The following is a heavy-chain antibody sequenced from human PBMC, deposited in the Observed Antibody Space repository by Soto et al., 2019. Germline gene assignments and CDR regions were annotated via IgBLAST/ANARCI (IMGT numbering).Heavy chain of an antibody. CDR3: ARTDRDFYGLDV. CDR2: ISAAGDP. V-gene: IGHV3-13*05. CDR1: GFTFRNYD. J-gene: IGHJ6*02. Sequence: EVQLVESGGGLVQPGGSLRLSCEASGFTFRNYDMHWVRQGTGKGLEWVSRISAAGDPDYADSVEGRFTISRENAQNSFFLQTNSLRVGDTAVYYCARTDRDFYGLDVWGQGTTVIVSS.